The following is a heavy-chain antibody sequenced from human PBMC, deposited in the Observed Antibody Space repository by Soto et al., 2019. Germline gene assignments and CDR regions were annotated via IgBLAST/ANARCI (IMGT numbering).Heavy chain of an antibody. J-gene: IGHJ4*02. CDR1: GYTFTNYN. Sequence: QVQLVQSGAEVKKPGASVKVSCKASGYTFTNYNIVWVRQAPGQGLEWLGWINTDNGNTNYAQTVQGRVTMTTDTSTATAYMELRSLRSDETAVYYCARDPSTSGRSGHDYWGQGTLVTVSS. V-gene: IGHV1-18*01. CDR3: ARDPSTSGRSGHDY. CDR2: INTDNGNT. D-gene: IGHD6-25*01.